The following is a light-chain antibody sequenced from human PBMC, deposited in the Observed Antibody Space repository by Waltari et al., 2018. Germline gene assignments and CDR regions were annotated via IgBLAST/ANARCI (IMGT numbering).Light chain of an antibody. CDR3: QQYYSTPLT. CDR2: WAS. J-gene: IGKJ4*01. Sequence: DIVMTQSPDSLAVSLGERATINCKSSQSVLYISNNKNYLAWYQQKPGQPPKLLIYWASTRESGVPDRFSGSGSGTDFTLTSSSLQAEDVAVYYCQQYYSTPLTFGGGTKVEIK. CDR1: QSVLYISNNKNY. V-gene: IGKV4-1*01.